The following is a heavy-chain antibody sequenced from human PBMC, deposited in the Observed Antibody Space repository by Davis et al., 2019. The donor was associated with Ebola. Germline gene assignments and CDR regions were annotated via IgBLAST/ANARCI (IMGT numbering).Heavy chain of an antibody. CDR1: GFTFSSYA. CDR2: ISYDGSNK. J-gene: IGHJ6*02. Sequence: PGGSLRLSCAASGFTFSSYAMHWVRQAPGKGLEWVAVISYDGSNKYYADSVKGRFTISRDNSKNTLYLQMNSLRAEDTAVYYCARDSCSSTSCYAYYYGMDVWGQGTTVTVSS. D-gene: IGHD2-2*01. V-gene: IGHV3-30-3*01. CDR3: ARDSCSSTSCYAYYYGMDV.